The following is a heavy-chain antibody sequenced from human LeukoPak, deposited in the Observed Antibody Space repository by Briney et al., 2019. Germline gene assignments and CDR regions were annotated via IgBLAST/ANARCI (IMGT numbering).Heavy chain of an antibody. CDR1: GGSISSYD. CDR3: ARSYSGYDSFDY. CDR2: IYYSGST. D-gene: IGHD5-12*01. Sequence: SETLSLTCTVSGGSISSYDWSWIRQPPRKGLEWIGYIYYSGSTNYNPSLKSRVTISVDTSKNQFSLKLSSVTAADTAVYYCARSYSGYDSFDYWGQGTLVTVSS. J-gene: IGHJ4*02. V-gene: IGHV4-59*01.